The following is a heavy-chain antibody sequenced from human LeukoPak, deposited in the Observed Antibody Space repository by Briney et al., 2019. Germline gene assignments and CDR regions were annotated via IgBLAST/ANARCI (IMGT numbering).Heavy chain of an antibody. V-gene: IGHV3-21*01. J-gene: IGHJ4*02. CDR1: GFTFSSYS. CDR3: APEGIAAAGTSY. CDR2: ISSSSSYI. Sequence: PGGSLRLSCAASGFTFSSYSMNWVRQARENGLEWVSSISSSSSYIYYADSVKGRFTISRDNAKNSLYLQMNSLRAEDTAVYYCAPEGIAAAGTSYWGQGTLVTVSP. D-gene: IGHD6-13*01.